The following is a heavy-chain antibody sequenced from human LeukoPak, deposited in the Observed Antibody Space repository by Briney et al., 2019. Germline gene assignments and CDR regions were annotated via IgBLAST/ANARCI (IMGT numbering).Heavy chain of an antibody. CDR2: ISAYNGKT. V-gene: IGHV1-18*01. CDR1: GYIFTNYG. Sequence: ASVKVSCKASGYIFTNYGITWVRQAPGQGLEWMGWISAYNGKTNYAQGLQGRVTMTIDTSTSTAYMELRSLRSDDTAVYYCARSYYYDSSGYYPPDYWGQGALVTVSS. CDR3: ARSYYYDSSGYYPPDY. D-gene: IGHD3-22*01. J-gene: IGHJ4*02.